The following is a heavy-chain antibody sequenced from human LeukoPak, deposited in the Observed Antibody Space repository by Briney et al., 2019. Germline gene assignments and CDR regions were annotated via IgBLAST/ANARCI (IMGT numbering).Heavy chain of an antibody. Sequence: ASVKVSCKASEYTFTTYDINWVRQATGQGLEWMGWMNPNSGNTGYAQKFQGRVTMTRNTSISTAFMELSGLRSEDTAVYFCARRNTAMVAGLDYWGQGTLVTVSS. CDR1: EYTFTTYD. CDR2: MNPNSGNT. J-gene: IGHJ4*02. CDR3: ARRNTAMVAGLDY. V-gene: IGHV1-8*01. D-gene: IGHD5-18*01.